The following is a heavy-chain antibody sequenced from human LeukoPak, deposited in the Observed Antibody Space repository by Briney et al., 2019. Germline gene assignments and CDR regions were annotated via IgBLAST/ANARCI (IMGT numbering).Heavy chain of an antibody. V-gene: IGHV3-30*18. CDR1: GFTFSSYW. D-gene: IGHD6-13*01. Sequence: GGSLRLSCAATGFTFSSYWMHWVRQAPGKGLEWVAVISYDGSNKYYADSVKGRFTISRDNSKNTLYLQMNSLRAEDTAVYYCAKSFPAADTFGDYWGQGTLVTVSS. J-gene: IGHJ4*02. CDR3: AKSFPAADTFGDY. CDR2: ISYDGSNK.